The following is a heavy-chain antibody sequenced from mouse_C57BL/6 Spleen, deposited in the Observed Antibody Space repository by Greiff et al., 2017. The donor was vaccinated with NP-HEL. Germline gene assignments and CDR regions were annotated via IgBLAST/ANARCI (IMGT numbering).Heavy chain of an antibody. CDR1: GYTFTDYY. V-gene: IGHV1-76*01. CDR3: ARLYGNYGFDY. D-gene: IGHD2-1*01. CDR2: IYPGSGNT. Sequence: QVQLQQSGAELVRPGASVKLSCKASGYTFTDYYINWVKQRPGQGLEWIARIYPGSGNTYYNEKFKGKATLTAEKSSSTAYMQLSSLTSEDSAVYFCARLYGNYGFDYWGQGTTLTVSS. J-gene: IGHJ2*01.